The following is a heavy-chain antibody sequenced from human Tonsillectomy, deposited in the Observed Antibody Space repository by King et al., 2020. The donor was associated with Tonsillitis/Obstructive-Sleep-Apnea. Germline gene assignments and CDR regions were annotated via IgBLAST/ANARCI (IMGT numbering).Heavy chain of an antibody. V-gene: IGHV3-7*03. Sequence: VQLVESGGGLVQPVGSLRLSCAASGFTFSSFWMSWVRQAPGKGLEWVANIKEDGSEKYYVDSVKGRFTISRDNAKNSLYLQMNSLRAEDTAVYYCARVLDYYDSSGYRAFDIWGQGTMVTVSS. J-gene: IGHJ3*02. CDR1: GFTFSSFW. CDR2: IKEDGSEK. D-gene: IGHD3-22*01. CDR3: ARVLDYYDSSGYRAFDI.